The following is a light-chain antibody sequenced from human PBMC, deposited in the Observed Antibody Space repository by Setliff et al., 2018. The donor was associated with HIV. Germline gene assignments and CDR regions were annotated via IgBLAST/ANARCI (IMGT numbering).Light chain of an antibody. Sequence: QSVLTQSASVSGSPGQSITISCTGTSSDVNGYNYVSWYQQHPGKAPKLMIYEVSNRPSGVSNRFSGSKSGNTASLTISGLQAEDEADYHCTSYTSSYALVFGTGTKVTVL. CDR1: SSDVNGYNY. CDR3: TSYTSSYALV. CDR2: EVS. J-gene: IGLJ1*01. V-gene: IGLV2-14*01.